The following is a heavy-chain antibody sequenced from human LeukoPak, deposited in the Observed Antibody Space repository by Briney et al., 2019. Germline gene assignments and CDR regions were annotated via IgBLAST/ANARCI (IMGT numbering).Heavy chain of an antibody. Sequence: ASVKVSCKASGGTFSSYAISWVRQAPGQGLEWMGWINPNSGGTNYAQKFQGRVTTTRDTSISTAYMELSRLRSDDTAVYYCARARAGYSSSWYAFDIWGQGTMVTVSS. V-gene: IGHV1-2*02. CDR3: ARARAGYSSSWYAFDI. CDR1: GGTFSSYA. D-gene: IGHD6-13*01. CDR2: INPNSGGT. J-gene: IGHJ3*02.